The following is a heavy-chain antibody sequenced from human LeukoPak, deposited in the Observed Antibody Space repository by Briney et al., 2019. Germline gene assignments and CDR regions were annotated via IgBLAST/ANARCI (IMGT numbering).Heavy chain of an antibody. Sequence: ASVKVSCKASGNTFSRYYFQWVRQAPGQGLDWMGIITPTTGGANYAQKFQGRVAMTRDTSTSTVYMELSSLTSGDTAVYYCATSDSTTGNWFDPWGQGTRVSVSS. V-gene: IGHV1-46*01. J-gene: IGHJ5*02. CDR3: ATSDSTTGNWFDP. CDR2: ITPTTGGA. CDR1: GNTFSRYY. D-gene: IGHD2-21*01.